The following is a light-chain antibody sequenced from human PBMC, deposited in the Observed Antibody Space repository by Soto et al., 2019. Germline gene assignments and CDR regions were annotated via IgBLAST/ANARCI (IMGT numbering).Light chain of an antibody. CDR2: GAS. V-gene: IGKV3-20*01. CDR1: QSVSSSY. CDR3: YQYGSSPPNT. Sequence: EIVLTQSPGTLSLSPGERATLSCRASQSVSSSYLAWYQQKPGQAPRLLIYGASSRATGIPDRFSGSGSGTDFTLNISRLEPEDFAVYYCYQYGSSPPNTFGQGTKLEIK. J-gene: IGKJ2*01.